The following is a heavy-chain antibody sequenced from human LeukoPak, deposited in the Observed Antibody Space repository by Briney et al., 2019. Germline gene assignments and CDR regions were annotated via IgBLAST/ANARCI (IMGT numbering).Heavy chain of an antibody. CDR2: IRYDGSNK. Sequence: GGSLRLSCAASGFTFSSYGMHWVRQAPGKGLEWVAIIRYDGSNKYYADSVKGRFTISRDNSKNTLYLQMNSLRAEDTAVYYCARAVANQYGDYADYWGQGTLVTVSS. CDR1: GFTFSSYG. D-gene: IGHD4-17*01. V-gene: IGHV3-30*02. J-gene: IGHJ4*02. CDR3: ARAVANQYGDYADY.